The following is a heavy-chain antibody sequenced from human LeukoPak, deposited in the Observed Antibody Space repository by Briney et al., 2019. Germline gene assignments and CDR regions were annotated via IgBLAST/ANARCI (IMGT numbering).Heavy chain of an antibody. CDR2: INPSGGST. V-gene: IGHV1-46*01. Sequence: ASVKVSCKVSGYTLTELSMHWVRQAPGQGLEWMGIINPSGGSTSYAQKFQGRVTMTRDTSTSTVYMELSSLRSEDTAVYYCAREYYYDSSGGYYYYYGMDVWGQGTTVTVSS. D-gene: IGHD3-22*01. CDR1: GYTLTELS. CDR3: AREYYYDSSGGYYYYYGMDV. J-gene: IGHJ6*02.